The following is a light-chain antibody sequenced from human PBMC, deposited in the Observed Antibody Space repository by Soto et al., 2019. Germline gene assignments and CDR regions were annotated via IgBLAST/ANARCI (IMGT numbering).Light chain of an antibody. CDR3: QQYRDYSWT. CDR1: QSIGIW. J-gene: IGKJ1*01. Sequence: IQMTQSPSTVSASVGDRVAISCRASQSIGIWLAWSQQKPGKAPRFLIYTASTLLGGVPLRFSGSGSGTEFTLTISSLQPDDFATYYCQQYRDYSWTFGQGTKVEIK. CDR2: TAS. V-gene: IGKV1-5*03.